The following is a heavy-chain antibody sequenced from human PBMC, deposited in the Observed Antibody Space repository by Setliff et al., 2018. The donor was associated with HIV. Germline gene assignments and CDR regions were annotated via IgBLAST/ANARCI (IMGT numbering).Heavy chain of an antibody. CDR2: MRNKDYSYIT. V-gene: IGHV3-72*01. CDR3: TRNQGSSFGHGFDY. Sequence: PGESLKISCAASGFTFSDHYMDWVRQAPGKGLEWVGRMRNKDYSYITDYAASVKGRFTISRDDLKNSLFLQMNSLKTEDTAVYYCTRNQGSSFGHGFDYWGRGTLVTVSS. D-gene: IGHD3-3*01. J-gene: IGHJ4*02. CDR1: GFTFSDHY.